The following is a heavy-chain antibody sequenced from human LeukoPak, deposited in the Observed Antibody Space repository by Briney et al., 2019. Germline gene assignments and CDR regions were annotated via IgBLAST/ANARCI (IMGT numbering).Heavy chain of an antibody. J-gene: IGHJ4*02. CDR3: ARGLLVRAAGFGY. Sequence: ASVKVSCXASGYTFTIYGISWVRQAHGQGLEWMGWISAYNGNTNYAQKLQGRVTMTTDTSTSTAYLELRSLKSDDTAVYYCARGLLVRAAGFGYWGQGTLVTVSS. CDR2: ISAYNGNT. CDR1: GYTFTIYG. D-gene: IGHD1-26*01. V-gene: IGHV1-18*01.